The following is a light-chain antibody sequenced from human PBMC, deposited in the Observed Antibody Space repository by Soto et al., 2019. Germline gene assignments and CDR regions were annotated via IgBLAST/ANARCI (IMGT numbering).Light chain of an antibody. Sequence: EIVLTQSPGTLSLSPGERATLSCRASQSVSSSSYLAWYQQKPGQAPRLLIYGASSRATGIPDRFSGSGSATDFTLTISRLEPEDFAVYYCRQYGSSPSYSFGQGTSLESK. V-gene: IGKV3-20*01. CDR2: GAS. J-gene: IGKJ2*01. CDR1: QSVSSSSY. CDR3: RQYGSSPSYS.